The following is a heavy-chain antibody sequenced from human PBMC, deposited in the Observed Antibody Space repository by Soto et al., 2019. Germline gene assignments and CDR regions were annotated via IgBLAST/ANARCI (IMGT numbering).Heavy chain of an antibody. V-gene: IGHV1-3*01. J-gene: IGHJ3*02. Sequence: QAQLVQSGAEMKKPGASVKVSCKATGYTFSAYTMNWVRQDPGQSLEWMGWINAGSGNTKYSQHFQGRVSITRDTSASTVDMELTGLTSEDTAVYYCARDTETLGPRANDALDIWGQGTMVTVSS. CDR2: INAGSGNT. CDR3: ARDTETLGPRANDALDI. CDR1: GYTFSAYT. D-gene: IGHD3-3*02.